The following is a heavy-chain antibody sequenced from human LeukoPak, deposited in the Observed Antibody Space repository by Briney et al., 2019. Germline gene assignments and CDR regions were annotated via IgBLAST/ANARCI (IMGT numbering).Heavy chain of an antibody. J-gene: IGHJ6*02. V-gene: IGHV4-34*01. D-gene: IGHD3-10*01. CDR2: INHSGST. Sequence: SETLSLTCAVYGGSFSGYYWSWIRQPPGKGLEWIGEINHSGSTNYNPSLKSRVTISVDTSKNQFSLKLSSVTAADTAVYYCARNLLRGSNTYRSRMDVWGQGTTVTVSS. CDR3: ARNLLRGSNTYRSRMDV. CDR1: GGSFSGYY.